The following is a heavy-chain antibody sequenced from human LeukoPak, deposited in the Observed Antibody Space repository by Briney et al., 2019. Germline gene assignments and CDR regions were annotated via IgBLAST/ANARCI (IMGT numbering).Heavy chain of an antibody. J-gene: IGHJ4*02. CDR1: GGTFSSYA. Sequence: SVKVSCKASGGTFSSYAISWVRQAPGQGLEWMGGIIPIFGTANYAQKFQGRVTITADESTSTAYMELSSLRSEDTAVYYCAREVRPQYYDFWSGFPYFDYWGQGTLVTVSS. CDR3: AREVRPQYYDFWSGFPYFDY. D-gene: IGHD3-3*01. V-gene: IGHV1-69*13. CDR2: IIPIFGTA.